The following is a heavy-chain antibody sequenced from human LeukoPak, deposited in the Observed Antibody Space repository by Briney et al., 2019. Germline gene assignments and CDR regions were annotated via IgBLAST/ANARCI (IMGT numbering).Heavy chain of an antibody. V-gene: IGHV1-69*05. J-gene: IGHJ4*02. CDR1: GGTFSSYA. CDR2: IIPIFGTA. Sequence: SVKVSCKASGGTFSSYAISWVRQAPGQGLEWMGGIIPIFGTANYAQKFQGRVTITTDESTSTAYVELSSLRSEDTAVYYCARSLGYYYDSSGYYYFDYWGQGTLVTVSS. D-gene: IGHD3-22*01. CDR3: ARSLGYYYDSSGYYYFDY.